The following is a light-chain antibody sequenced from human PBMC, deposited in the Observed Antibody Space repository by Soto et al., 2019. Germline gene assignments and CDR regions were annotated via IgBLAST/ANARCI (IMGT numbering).Light chain of an antibody. J-gene: IGLJ2*01. V-gene: IGLV1-44*01. CDR2: TNT. CDR1: TSNIGSNP. Sequence: QSVLTQPPSASGTPGQRVTISCSGTTSNIGSNPVNWYQQLPGTAPSLLIYTNTQRPSGIPDRFSGSQSGASASLAISGLQSEDEADYYCAAWDHSLNAVVFGGGTKLPV. CDR3: AAWDHSLNAVV.